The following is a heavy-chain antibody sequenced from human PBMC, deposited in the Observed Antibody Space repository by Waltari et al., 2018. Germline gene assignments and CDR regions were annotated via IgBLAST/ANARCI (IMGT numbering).Heavy chain of an antibody. J-gene: IGHJ4*02. D-gene: IGHD6-19*01. CDR3: ARDWLGAGQWPHGIFDY. V-gene: IGHV4-38-2*02. CDR1: GYSISSGYY. CDR2: IYHSGRT. Sequence: QVQLQESGPGLVKPSETLSLTCAVSGYSISSGYYWGWIRQPPGKGLEWIGSIYHSGRTYYNPSLKSRVTISVDTSKNQFSLKLSSVTAADTAVYYCARDWLGAGQWPHGIFDYWGQGTLVTVSS.